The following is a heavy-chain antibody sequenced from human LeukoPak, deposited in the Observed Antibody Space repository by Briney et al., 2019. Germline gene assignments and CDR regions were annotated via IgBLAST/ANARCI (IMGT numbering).Heavy chain of an antibody. V-gene: IGHV4-34*01. J-gene: IGHJ4*02. CDR1: GGSFSGYY. D-gene: IGHD5-18*01. Sequence: SETLSLTCAVYGGSFSGYYWSWIRQPPGKGLEWIGEINHSGSTSYNPSLKSRVTISVDTPKNQFSLKLSSVTAADTAVYYCARGRGRGYSYGGGAYYFDYWGQGTLVTVSS. CDR3: ARGRGRGYSYGGGAYYFDY. CDR2: INHSGST.